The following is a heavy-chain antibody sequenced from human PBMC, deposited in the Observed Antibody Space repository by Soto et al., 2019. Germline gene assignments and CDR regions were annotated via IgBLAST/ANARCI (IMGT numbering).Heavy chain of an antibody. CDR1: GFTFSSYA. CDR3: AKDYYGSGSYYNVISPDY. Sequence: GESLKISCAASGFTFSSYAMSWVRQAPGKGLEWVSGISSSAGSTYYADSVKGRFTISRDNSKNTLYLQMNSLRAEDTAVYYCAKDYYGSGSYYNVISPDYWGQGTLVTVSS. V-gene: IGHV3-23*01. D-gene: IGHD3-10*01. CDR2: ISSSAGST. J-gene: IGHJ4*02.